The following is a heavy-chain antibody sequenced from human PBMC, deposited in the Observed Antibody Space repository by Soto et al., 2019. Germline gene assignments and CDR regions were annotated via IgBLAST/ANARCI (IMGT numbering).Heavy chain of an antibody. D-gene: IGHD3-22*01. CDR3: ARATFYSESSGQYLDY. V-gene: IGHV3-33*01. Sequence: QPGGSLRLSCAASGFAFSQYNMHWVRQAPGKGLEWVAAMWYDGSLEYYADSVKGRFTISRDNSKKTLYLQMNTLRAEDTAVYFCARATFYSESSGQYLDYWGQGALVTVSS. J-gene: IGHJ4*02. CDR1: GFAFSQYN. CDR2: MWYDGSLE.